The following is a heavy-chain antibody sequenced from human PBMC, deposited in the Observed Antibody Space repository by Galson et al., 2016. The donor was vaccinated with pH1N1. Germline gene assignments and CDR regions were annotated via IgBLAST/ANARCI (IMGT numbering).Heavy chain of an antibody. CDR1: GFSLTTTGVG. CDR3: AHTVPSRSTNFVVVFINDAFDM. CDR2: IYWDDDK. D-gene: IGHD3-3*01. Sequence: PALVKPTQTLTLTCTFSGFSLTTTGVGVGWIRQPPGKALEWLAVIYWDDDKRYSPSLKSRLTITKDTSKNQVVLTMPNMYPVDTATYYGAHTVPSRSTNFVVVFINDAFDMWGQATMVTVSS. J-gene: IGHJ3*02. V-gene: IGHV2-5*02.